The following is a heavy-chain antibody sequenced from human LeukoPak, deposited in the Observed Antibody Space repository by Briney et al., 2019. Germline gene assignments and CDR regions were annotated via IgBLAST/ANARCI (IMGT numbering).Heavy chain of an antibody. CDR2: IYSSGST. CDR1: GGSISSYS. CDR3: ARGNYDSRGYANAFDI. J-gene: IGHJ3*02. Sequence: PSETLSLTCTVSGGSISSYSWSWIRQPPGKRLQWIGYIYSSGSTNSYPSLKSRVSISADTSKNQFSLKLSSVAAADTAVYYCARGNYDSRGYANAFDIWGQGAMVTVSS. V-gene: IGHV4-59*01. D-gene: IGHD3-22*01.